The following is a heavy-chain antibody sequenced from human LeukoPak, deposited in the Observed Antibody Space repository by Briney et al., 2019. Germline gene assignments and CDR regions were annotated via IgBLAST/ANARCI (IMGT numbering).Heavy chain of an antibody. J-gene: IGHJ4*02. D-gene: IGHD3-22*01. CDR2: IYYSGST. CDR1: GGSISSSSYY. Sequence: PSETLSLTCTVSGGSISSSSYYWGWIRQPPGKGLEWIGSIYYSGSTYYNPSLKSRVTISVDTSKNQFSLKLSSVTAADTAVYYCARDRYYYDSSGYYSRGVLDYWGQGTLVTVSS. CDR3: ARDRYYYDSSGYYSRGVLDY. V-gene: IGHV4-39*07.